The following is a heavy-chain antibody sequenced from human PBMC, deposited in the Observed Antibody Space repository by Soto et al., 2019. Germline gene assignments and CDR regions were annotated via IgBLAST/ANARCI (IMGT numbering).Heavy chain of an antibody. V-gene: IGHV4-59*08. Sequence: ETRSLTCTVSGYAISSIHNHFSNQYCSWSRRGPGEGREGVGYISNIGFTRYNPSLKSRVSISVDTSKNPFSLKLTSVTAADTAVYYCTTQGFGGYCSGGSCYIYYYGMDVWGQGTTVTVSS. CDR1: GYAISSIHNHFSNQY. CDR3: TTQGFGGYCSGGSCYIYYYGMDV. D-gene: IGHD2-15*01. J-gene: IGHJ6*02. CDR2: ISNIGFT.